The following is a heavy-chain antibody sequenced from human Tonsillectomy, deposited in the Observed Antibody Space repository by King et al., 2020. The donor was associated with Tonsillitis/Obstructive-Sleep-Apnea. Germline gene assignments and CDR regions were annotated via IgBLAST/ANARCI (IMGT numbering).Heavy chain of an antibody. CDR2: ISGSGDSK. D-gene: IGHD3-22*01. CDR3: AKDLVSYYDRSVYDAFDI. J-gene: IGHJ3*02. V-gene: IGHV3-23*01. Sequence: EVQLLESGGGLVQPGGSLRLSCAASGFTFSSYAMSWVRQAPGKGLEWVSIISGSGDSKYYVDSVKGRFTISRDNSRTTLYLHMNSLRAEDTAVYYCAKDLVSYYDRSVYDAFDIWGQGTMVTVSS. CDR1: GFTFSSYA.